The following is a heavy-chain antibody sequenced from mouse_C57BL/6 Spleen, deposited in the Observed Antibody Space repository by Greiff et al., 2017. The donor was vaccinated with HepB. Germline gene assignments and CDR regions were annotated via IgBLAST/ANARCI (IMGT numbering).Heavy chain of an antibody. CDR2: IDPNSGGT. CDR1: GYTFTSYW. CDR3: ERYYGSSFGYAMDY. D-gene: IGHD1-1*01. V-gene: IGHV1-72*01. J-gene: IGHJ4*01. Sequence: QVQLQQPGAELVKPGASVKLSCKASGYTFTSYWMHWVKQRPGRGLEWIGRIDPNSGGTKYNEKFKSKATLTVDKPSSTAYMQLSSLTSEDSAVYYCERYYGSSFGYAMDYWGQGTSVTVSS.